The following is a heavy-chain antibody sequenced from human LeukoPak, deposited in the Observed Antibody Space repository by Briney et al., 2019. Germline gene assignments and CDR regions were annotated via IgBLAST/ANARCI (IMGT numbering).Heavy chain of an antibody. CDR2: ISYDGSNK. V-gene: IGHV3-30*04. CDR1: GFTFSSYA. CDR3: ARGKRITIRYYYYMDV. J-gene: IGHJ6*03. D-gene: IGHD3-3*01. Sequence: GGSLRLSCAASGFTFSSYAMHWVRQAPGKGLEWVAVISYDGSNKYYADSVKGRFSISRDNSKNTLYLQMNSLEAEDTAVYYSARGKRITIRYYYYMDVWGKGTTVTVSS.